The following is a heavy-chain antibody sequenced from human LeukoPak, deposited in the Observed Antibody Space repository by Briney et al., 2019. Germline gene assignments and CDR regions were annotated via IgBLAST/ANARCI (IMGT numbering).Heavy chain of an antibody. CDR1: GGSISSGSYY. Sequence: NPSQTLSLTCTVSGGSISSGSYYWSWIRQPAGKGLEWIGRIYTSGSTNYNPSLKSRVTISVDTSKNQFSLKLSSVTAADTAVYYCARGGNSGYFDYWGQGTLVTVSS. D-gene: IGHD4-23*01. CDR3: ARGGNSGYFDY. CDR2: IYTSGST. V-gene: IGHV4-61*02. J-gene: IGHJ4*02.